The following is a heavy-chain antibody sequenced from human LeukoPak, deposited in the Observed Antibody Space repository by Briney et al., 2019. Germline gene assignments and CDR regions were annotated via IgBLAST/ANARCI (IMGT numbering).Heavy chain of an antibody. Sequence: KPSETLSLTCTVSGGSVSNGSYYWGWIRQPPGKGLEWIGSIYYSGSPYYNPSLKSRVTISVDTSKNQFSLRLSSVTAADTAVYYCATWRTAKTGFDYWGQGTLVTVSS. CDR3: ATWRTAKTGFDY. CDR2: IYYSGSP. D-gene: IGHD1-1*01. CDR1: GGSVSNGSYY. V-gene: IGHV4-39*01. J-gene: IGHJ4*02.